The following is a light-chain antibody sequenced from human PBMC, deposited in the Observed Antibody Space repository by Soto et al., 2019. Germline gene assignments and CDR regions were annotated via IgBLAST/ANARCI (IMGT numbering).Light chain of an antibody. CDR2: SAS. V-gene: IGKV3-20*01. CDR3: QQYGTSPALT. J-gene: IGKJ4*01. Sequence: EIVLTQSPGTLSLSPGERATLSCRASQSVSSSYLAWYQQKPGQSPRLLIYSASSRATGIPDRFSGSVSGKDFTLTISRLEPEDFAVYYCQQYGTSPALTFGGGSKVEIK. CDR1: QSVSSSY.